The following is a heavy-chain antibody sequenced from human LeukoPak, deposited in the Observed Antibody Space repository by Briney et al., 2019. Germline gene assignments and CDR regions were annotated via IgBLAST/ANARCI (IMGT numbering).Heavy chain of an antibody. V-gene: IGHV4-39*01. CDR1: GCSISSSSYY. CDR2: FYYSGST. Sequence: PSETLSLTCTVSGCSISSSSYYWGWIRQPPGKGLEWIGSFYYSGSTYYNPSLNSRITISENTSNNQFFLKRSSLTAADTAVYYCARHLANVRWGVNPRWLDPWGQGTLVTVSS. J-gene: IGHJ5*02. CDR3: ARHLANVRWGVNPRWLDP. D-gene: IGHD3-10*02.